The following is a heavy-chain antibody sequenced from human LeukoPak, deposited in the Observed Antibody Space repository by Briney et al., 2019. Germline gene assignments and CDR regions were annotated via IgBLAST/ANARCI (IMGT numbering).Heavy chain of an antibody. CDR3: AKDMSDHYLVRGVIGFDY. CDR2: ISGSGGST. V-gene: IGHV3-23*01. J-gene: IGHJ4*02. D-gene: IGHD3-10*01. CDR1: GFTFSSYA. Sequence: PGGSLRLSCAASGFTFSSYAMSWVRQAPGKGLDWVSAISGSGGSTYYADSVKGRFTISRDNSKNTLYLQMNSLRAEDTAVYYCAKDMSDHYLVRGVIGFDYWGQGTLVTVSS.